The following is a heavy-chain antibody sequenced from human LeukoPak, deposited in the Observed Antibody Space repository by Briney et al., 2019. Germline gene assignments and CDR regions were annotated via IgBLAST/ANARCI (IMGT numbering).Heavy chain of an antibody. D-gene: IGHD6-13*01. Sequence: PSETLSLTCAVSGASISSSNWWSWVRRSPGKGLEWIGEIYHSGSTNYNPPLKSRATISIDKSKNQFSLRLSSVTAADTAVYYCARGNIAAAGLDYWGQGTLVTVSS. J-gene: IGHJ4*02. CDR3: ARGNIAAAGLDY. V-gene: IGHV4-4*02. CDR2: IYHSGST. CDR1: GASISSSNW.